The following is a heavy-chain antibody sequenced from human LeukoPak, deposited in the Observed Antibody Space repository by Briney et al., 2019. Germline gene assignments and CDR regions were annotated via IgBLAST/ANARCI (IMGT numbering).Heavy chain of an antibody. J-gene: IGHJ6*03. D-gene: IGHD1-7*01. Sequence: ASVKVSCKASGYTITGYHMDWVRQTPGPGLEWMGWINLNSGVTNYAQKFQGRVTMTRDTSISTVYLELSSLTSDDTAVYYCARRGVELPGYYYYMDAWGKGTTVTVSS. CDR3: ARRGVELPGYYYYMDA. CDR2: INLNSGVT. V-gene: IGHV1-2*02. CDR1: GYTITGYH.